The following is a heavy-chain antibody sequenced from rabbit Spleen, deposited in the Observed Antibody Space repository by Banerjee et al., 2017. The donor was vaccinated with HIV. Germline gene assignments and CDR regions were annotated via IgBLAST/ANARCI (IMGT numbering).Heavy chain of an antibody. V-gene: IGHV1S40*01. CDR2: IDAGSSGFT. D-gene: IGHD1-1*01. J-gene: IGHJ6*01. CDR3: ARDTSSSFSSYGMDL. Sequence: QSLEESGGDLVKPGASLTLTCTASGVSFSISSYMCWVRQAPGKGLEWIACIDAGSSGFTYFATWAKGRFTCSKTSSTTVTLQMTRLTAADTATYFCARDTSSSFSSYGMDLWGPGTLVTVS. CDR1: GVSFSISSY.